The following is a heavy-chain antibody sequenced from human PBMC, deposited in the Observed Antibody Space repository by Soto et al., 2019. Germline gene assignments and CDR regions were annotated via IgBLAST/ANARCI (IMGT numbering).Heavy chain of an antibody. V-gene: IGHV1-69*01. CDR1: GGTFSSYA. Sequence: QVQLVQSGAEVKKPGSSVKVSCKASGGTFSSYAISWVRQAPGQGLEWMGGIIPIFGTANYAQKFQGRVTITADESTSTAYMELSSLRSEDTAVYYCARDQGNLWDIVAYHNWFDPWGQQTLVTVSS. D-gene: IGHD5-12*01. J-gene: IGHJ5*02. CDR3: ARDQGNLWDIVAYHNWFDP. CDR2: IIPIFGTA.